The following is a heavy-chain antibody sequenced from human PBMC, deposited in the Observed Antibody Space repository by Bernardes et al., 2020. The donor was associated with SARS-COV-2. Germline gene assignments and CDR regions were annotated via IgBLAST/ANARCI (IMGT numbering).Heavy chain of an antibody. J-gene: IGHJ6*02. Sequence: SVKVTFKASGYTFTSYDINWVRQATGHGLEWMGWMNPNSGNTGYAQKFQGRVTMTRNTSISTAYMELSSLRSEDTAVYYCARRTLRSGWDALYYYYYGMDVWGQGTTVTVSS. CDR1: GYTFTSYD. V-gene: IGHV1-8*01. CDR3: ARRTLRSGWDALYYYYYGMDV. CDR2: MNPNSGNT. D-gene: IGHD6-19*01.